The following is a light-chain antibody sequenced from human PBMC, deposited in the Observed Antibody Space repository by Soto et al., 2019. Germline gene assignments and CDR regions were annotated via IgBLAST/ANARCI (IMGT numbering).Light chain of an antibody. CDR1: QSVSSH. J-gene: IGKJ1*01. CDR2: GAS. Sequence: EVVLTKSPATLSLSQGDRATLSCRASQSVSSHFAWYQQKPGQAPRLLIYGASSRATGIPDRFSGSGSGTDFTLTISSLQPDDFATYYCQHYNSYSEAFGQGTKVDNK. V-gene: IGKV3D-15*01. CDR3: QHYNSYSEA.